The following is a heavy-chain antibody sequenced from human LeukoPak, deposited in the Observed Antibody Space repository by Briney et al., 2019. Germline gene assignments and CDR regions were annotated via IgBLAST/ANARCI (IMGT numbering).Heavy chain of an antibody. J-gene: IGHJ4*02. Sequence: SQTLSLTCAISGDSVSSNSAAWNWIRQSPSRGLEWLGRTYYRSKWYNDYAVSVKGRITINPDTSKNQFSLQLNSVTPEDTAVYYCARADYYGSGSPSGFDYWGQGTLVTVSS. V-gene: IGHV6-1*01. D-gene: IGHD3-10*01. CDR1: GDSVSSNSAA. CDR2: TYYRSKWYN. CDR3: ARADYYGSGSPSGFDY.